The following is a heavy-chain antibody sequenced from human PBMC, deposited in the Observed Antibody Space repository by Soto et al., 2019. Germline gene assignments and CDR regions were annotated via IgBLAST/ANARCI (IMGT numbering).Heavy chain of an antibody. J-gene: IGHJ4*02. D-gene: IGHD6-13*01. CDR1: GDLFNNDA. CDR2: ISPLFSTT. Sequence: QGQLVQSGAEVKEPGSSVKVSCKATGDLFNNDAFNWVRQAPGQGLEGMGRISPLFSTTNYAQKFQGRVTIGADELTTIVYLEVSNLESEYTAMYYCAASSSVAAAGYFKFWGQGTLVTVSP. V-gene: IGHV1-69*01. CDR3: AASSSVAAAGYFKF.